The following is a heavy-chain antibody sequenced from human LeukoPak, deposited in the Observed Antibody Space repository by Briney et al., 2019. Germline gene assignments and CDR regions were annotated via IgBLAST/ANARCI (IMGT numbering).Heavy chain of an antibody. CDR3: ASASPYDSSGYYYNYYYYYGMDV. V-gene: IGHV6-1*01. CDR1: GDSVSSNSAA. D-gene: IGHD3-22*01. J-gene: IGHJ6*02. Sequence: SQTLSLTCAISGDSVSSNSAAWNWIRQSPSRGLEWLGRTYYRSKWYNDYAVSVKSRITINPDTSKNQFSLQLNSVTPEDTAVYYCASASPYDSSGYYYNYYYYYGMDVWGQGTTVTVSS. CDR2: TYYRSKWYN.